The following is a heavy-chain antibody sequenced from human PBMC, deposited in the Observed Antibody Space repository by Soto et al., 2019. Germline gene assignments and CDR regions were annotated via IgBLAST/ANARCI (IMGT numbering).Heavy chain of an antibody. CDR1: GYTFTNYG. Sequence: QVQLVQSGAEVKKPGASVKVSCKASGYTFTNYGLNWVRQAPGQGLEWMGWISPHNGYTTYAERLQGRVTMTTDTSTNIAYLELSSLTSYDTAVFYCARASHSENNYELAYWGQGTLVTVSS. J-gene: IGHJ4*02. D-gene: IGHD3-16*01. CDR2: ISPHNGYT. CDR3: ARASHSENNYELAY. V-gene: IGHV1-18*04.